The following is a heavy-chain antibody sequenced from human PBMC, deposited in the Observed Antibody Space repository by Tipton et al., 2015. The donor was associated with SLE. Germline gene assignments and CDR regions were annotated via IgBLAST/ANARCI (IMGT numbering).Heavy chain of an antibody. D-gene: IGHD3-10*01. V-gene: IGHV4-59*07. CDR2: IYYSGST. Sequence: TLSLTCTVSGGSISSYYWSWIRQPPGKGLEWIGYIYYSGSTNYNPSLKSRVTISVDTSKNQFSLKLSSVTAADTAVYYCARLYYYGSGSYYYYYYGRDVWGQGTTVTVSS. J-gene: IGHJ6*02. CDR3: ARLYYYGSGSYYYYYYGRDV. CDR1: GGSISSYY.